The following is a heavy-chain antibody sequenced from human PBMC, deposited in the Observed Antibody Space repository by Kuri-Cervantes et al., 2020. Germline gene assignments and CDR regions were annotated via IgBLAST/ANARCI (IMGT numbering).Heavy chain of an antibody. V-gene: IGHV4-59*01. CDR2: VFYTGTP. CDR1: GGSISSSY. CDR3: ARVQASYYYYYYMDV. Sequence: SETLSLTCTVSGGSISSSYWSWIRQSPGKGLEWIGYVFYTGTPYYSPSLKSRVTISVDTSKNQFSLKLSSVTAADTAVYYCARVQASYYYYYYMDVWGKGTTVTVSS. D-gene: IGHD4-11*01. J-gene: IGHJ6*03.